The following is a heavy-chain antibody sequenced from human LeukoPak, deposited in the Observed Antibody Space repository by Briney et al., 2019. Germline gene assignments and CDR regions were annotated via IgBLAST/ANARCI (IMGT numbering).Heavy chain of an antibody. CDR2: ISDDGSSA. Sequence: GGSLRLSCAASGFTFGNYWMHWVRQAPGKGLLWVSRISDDGSSANYADSVQGRFTISRDNAKNTVYLQMHSPRAEDTAVYYCARDLLDTAMVHYWYFDLWGRGTLVTVSS. CDR3: ARDLLDTAMVHYWYFDL. V-gene: IGHV3-74*01. CDR1: GFTFGNYW. J-gene: IGHJ2*01. D-gene: IGHD5-18*01.